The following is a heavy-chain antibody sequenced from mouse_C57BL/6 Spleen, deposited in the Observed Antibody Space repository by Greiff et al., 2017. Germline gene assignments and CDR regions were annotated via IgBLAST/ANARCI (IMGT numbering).Heavy chain of an antibody. CDR3: ARGDTPYAMDY. V-gene: IGHV1-81*01. CDR2: IYPRSGNT. J-gene: IGHJ4*01. Sequence: QVQLKQSGAELARPGASVKLSCKASGYTFTSYGISWVKQRTGQGLEWIGEIYPRSGNTYYNAKFKGKATLPADKSSSTAYMELRSLTSEDSAVYFCARGDTPYAMDYWGQGTSVTVSS. CDR1: GYTFTSYG.